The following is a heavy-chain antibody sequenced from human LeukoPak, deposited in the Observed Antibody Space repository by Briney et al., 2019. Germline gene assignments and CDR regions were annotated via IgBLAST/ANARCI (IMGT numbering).Heavy chain of an antibody. J-gene: IGHJ4*02. CDR3: ARDPPDY. CDR2: ILNSGTTT. V-gene: IGHV3-48*03. Sequence: GGSLRLSCAASGFTFSSYEMNWVRHAQGKGLEWVSYILNSGTTTYCADSVKGRFTISRDNAKNSLYLQMNSLRAEDTGVYYCARDPPDYWGQGILVTVSS. CDR1: GFTFSSYE.